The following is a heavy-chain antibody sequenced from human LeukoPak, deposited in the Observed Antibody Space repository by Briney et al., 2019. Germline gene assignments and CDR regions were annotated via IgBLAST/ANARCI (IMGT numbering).Heavy chain of an antibody. Sequence: GGSLRLSCAASGFTFSSYALSWVRQAPGKGLVWVSRINSDGSSTTYADSVKGRFTISRDNAKNTLYLEMNSLRAEDTAVYYCARGGSNDYYVYWGQGTLVTVSS. CDR3: ARGGSNDYYVY. D-gene: IGHD3-22*01. V-gene: IGHV3-74*01. CDR2: INSDGSST. J-gene: IGHJ4*02. CDR1: GFTFSSYA.